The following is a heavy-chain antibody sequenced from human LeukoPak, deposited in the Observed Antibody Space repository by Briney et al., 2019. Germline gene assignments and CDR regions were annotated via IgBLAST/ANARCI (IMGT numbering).Heavy chain of an antibody. J-gene: IGHJ6*03. Sequence: ASVKVSCKASRYTFSHYAINWVRQAPGQGLEWMGWINPNSGGTNYAQKFQGRVTMTRDTSISTAYMELSRLRSEDTAVYYCARGGYSSSWNYYYYMDVWGKGTTVTVSS. CDR1: RYTFSHYA. D-gene: IGHD6-13*01. CDR2: INPNSGGT. CDR3: ARGGYSSSWNYYYYMDV. V-gene: IGHV1-2*02.